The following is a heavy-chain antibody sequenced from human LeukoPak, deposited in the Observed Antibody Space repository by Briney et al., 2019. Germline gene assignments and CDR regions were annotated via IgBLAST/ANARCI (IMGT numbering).Heavy chain of an antibody. V-gene: IGHV1-46*01. CDR3: ARDISPTVMRSYGMDV. D-gene: IGHD4-11*01. Sequence: ASVKVSCKASGYTFTSYYMHWVRQAPGQGLEWMGIINPSGGSTSYAQKFQGRVTMTRDTSTSTVCMELSSLRSEDTAVYYCARDISPTVMRSYGMDVWGQGTTVTVSS. CDR1: GYTFTSYY. J-gene: IGHJ6*02. CDR2: INPSGGST.